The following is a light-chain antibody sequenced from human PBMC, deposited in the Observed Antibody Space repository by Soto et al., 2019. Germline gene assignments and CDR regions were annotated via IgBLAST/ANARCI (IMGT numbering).Light chain of an antibody. V-gene: IGKV1-33*01. Sequence: DIQMTQSPSSLSASVGDRVTITCQASQDISNYLNWFQQKPGKAPILLIYDASNLESGVPSRFSGSGSGTDFTFTISSLQPEDIATYYCQQYDNLPYTFGQGTKLEIK. CDR3: QQYDNLPYT. J-gene: IGKJ2*01. CDR1: QDISNY. CDR2: DAS.